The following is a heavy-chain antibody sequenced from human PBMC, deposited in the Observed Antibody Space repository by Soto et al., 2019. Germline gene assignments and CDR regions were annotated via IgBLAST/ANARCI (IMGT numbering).Heavy chain of an antibody. Sequence: QITLKESGPTRVKRTQTLTLTCSFSGFSLTTRPVGVGWIRQSPGKALEWLAVAYWDDDNRYSPSLRTRLTVTKDPCKGQVVLPIANMDAVDAATCYWRHIRCSGDWTWGFFDYWGQGTLVTVSS. CDR1: GFSLTTRPVG. V-gene: IGHV2-5*02. CDR2: AYWDDDN. D-gene: IGHD2-21*02. CDR3: RHIRCSGDWTWGFFDY. J-gene: IGHJ4*02.